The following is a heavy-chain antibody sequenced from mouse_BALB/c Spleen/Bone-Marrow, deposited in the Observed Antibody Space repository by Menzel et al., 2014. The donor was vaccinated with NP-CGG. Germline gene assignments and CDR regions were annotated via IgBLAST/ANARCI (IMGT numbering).Heavy chain of an antibody. CDR3: TTLTGTSY. CDR1: GFTFSGYT. D-gene: IGHD4-1*01. Sequence: EVMLVESGGGLVQPGGSLKLSCAASGFTFSGYTMSWVRQTPEKSLEWVAFITNGGGNTYYPDTVKGRFTISRDSAKNTLYLQMSSLKSEDTAIYYCTTLTGTSYWGQGTLVTVSA. CDR2: ITNGGGNT. V-gene: IGHV5-12-2*01. J-gene: IGHJ3*01.